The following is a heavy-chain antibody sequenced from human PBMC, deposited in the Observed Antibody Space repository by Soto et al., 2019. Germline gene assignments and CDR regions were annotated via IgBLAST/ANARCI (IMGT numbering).Heavy chain of an antibody. V-gene: IGHV1-69*13. D-gene: IGHD6-13*01. Sequence: SVKVSCKASGGTFSSYTVSWVRQAPGQGLEWMGGIIPMYGTSNYAQKFQGRVTITADESTNTAYMDLSSLRSEDTAVYYCARTYMDDITWYGRFDPWGQGTLVTVSS. CDR3: ARTYMDDITWYGRFDP. CDR1: GGTFSSYT. J-gene: IGHJ5*02. CDR2: IIPMYGTS.